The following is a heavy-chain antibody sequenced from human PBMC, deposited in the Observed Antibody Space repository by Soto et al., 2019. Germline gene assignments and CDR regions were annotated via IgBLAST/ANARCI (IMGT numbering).Heavy chain of an antibody. V-gene: IGHV4-34*01. CDR1: GGSFSGYY. CDR3: ARGSWNYVQDI. CDR2: INHSGST. J-gene: IGHJ3*02. Sequence: QVQLQQWGAGLLKPSETLSLTCAVYGGSFSGYYWSWIRQPPGKGLEWIGEINHSGSTNYNPSLKSRVTISVDTSKNQFSLKLSSETAADTAVYYCARGSWNYVQDIWGQGTMVTVSS. D-gene: IGHD1-7*01.